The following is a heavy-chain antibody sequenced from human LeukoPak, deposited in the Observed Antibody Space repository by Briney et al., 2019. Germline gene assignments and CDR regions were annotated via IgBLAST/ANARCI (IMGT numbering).Heavy chain of an antibody. V-gene: IGHV5-51*01. Sequence: GESLKISCKGSGYSFTSYWIGWVRQMPGKGLEWMGIIYPGDSDTRYSPSFQGQVTISADKSISTAYLKWSSLKASDTAMYYCARLPAGDSSGVGFDYWGQGTLVTVSS. CDR3: ARLPAGDSSGVGFDY. CDR1: GYSFTSYW. D-gene: IGHD6-19*01. J-gene: IGHJ4*02. CDR2: IYPGDSDT.